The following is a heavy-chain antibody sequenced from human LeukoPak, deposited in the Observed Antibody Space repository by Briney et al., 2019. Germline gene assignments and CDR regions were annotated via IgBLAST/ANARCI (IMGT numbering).Heavy chain of an antibody. Sequence: GGSLRLSCAASGFTFSSYAMSWVRQAPGKGLEWVSAISGSGGSTYYADSVKGRFTISRDNSKNTLYLQMNSLRAEDTAVYYCAKRGYSSSLTSSLYYFDYWGQGTLVTVSS. CDR1: GFTFSSYA. V-gene: IGHV3-23*01. D-gene: IGHD6-6*01. CDR2: ISGSGGST. CDR3: AKRGYSSSLTSSLYYFDY. J-gene: IGHJ4*02.